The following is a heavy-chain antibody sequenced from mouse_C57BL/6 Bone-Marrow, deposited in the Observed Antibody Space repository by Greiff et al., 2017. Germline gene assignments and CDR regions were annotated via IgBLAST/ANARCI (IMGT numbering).Heavy chain of an antibody. J-gene: IGHJ2*01. CDR3: TRSLIYYGTNH. V-gene: IGHV14-2*01. Sequence: VQLKESGAELVKPGASVKLSCTASGFNIKDYYIHWVKQRTEQGLEWIGRIDPEDGETKYAPKFQDKATITADTSSNTAYLQLSSLTSEDTAVYYCTRSLIYYGTNHWGQGTTLTVSS. CDR1: GFNIKDYY. CDR2: IDPEDGET. D-gene: IGHD1-1*01.